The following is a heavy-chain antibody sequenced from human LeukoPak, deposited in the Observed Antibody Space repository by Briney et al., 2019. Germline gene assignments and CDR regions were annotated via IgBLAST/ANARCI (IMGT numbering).Heavy chain of an antibody. CDR2: IFYSGST. CDR1: SGSIRSGGYY. J-gene: IGHJ4*02. Sequence: SETLSLTCTVSSGSIRSGGYYWTWIRQHPRKGLEWIGYIFYSGSTYYNPSLKSRVTISVDTSKNQFSLNLSSVTAADTAVYYCARGEGLYAFDCWGQGTLVTVSS. D-gene: IGHD2/OR15-2a*01. CDR3: ARGEGLYAFDC. V-gene: IGHV4-31*03.